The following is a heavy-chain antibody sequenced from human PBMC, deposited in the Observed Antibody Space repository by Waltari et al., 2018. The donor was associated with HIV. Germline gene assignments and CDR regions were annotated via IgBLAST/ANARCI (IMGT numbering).Heavy chain of an antibody. J-gene: IGHJ6*02. Sequence: EWVAVISYDGSNKYYADSVKGRFTISRDNSKNTLYLQMNSLRAEDTAVYYCAKDQRVTFGGVIEMVYYGMDVWGQGTTVTVSS. CDR3: AKDQRVTFGGVIEMVYYGMDV. D-gene: IGHD3-16*02. V-gene: IGHV3-30*18. CDR2: ISYDGSNK.